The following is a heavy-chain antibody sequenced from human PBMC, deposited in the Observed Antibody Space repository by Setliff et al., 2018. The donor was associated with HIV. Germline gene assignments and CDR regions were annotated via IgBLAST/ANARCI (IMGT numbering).Heavy chain of an antibody. J-gene: IGHJ3*02. CDR2: ISAYNGNT. CDR3: ARGGFTMIVVCEDAFDI. Sequence: ASVKVSCKASGYTFTSYGISWVRQAPGQGLEWMGWISAYNGNTNYAQKLQGRVTMTTDTSTSTAYMELRILRSDDTAVYCCARGGFTMIVVCEDAFDIWGQGTMVTVSS. CDR1: GYTFTSYG. V-gene: IGHV1-18*01. D-gene: IGHD3-22*01.